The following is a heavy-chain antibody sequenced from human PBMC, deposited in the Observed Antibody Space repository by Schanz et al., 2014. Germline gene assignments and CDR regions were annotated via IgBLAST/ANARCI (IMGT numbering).Heavy chain of an antibody. J-gene: IGHJ4*02. D-gene: IGHD2-2*01. CDR1: GFTFSDAW. V-gene: IGHV3-48*01. CDR3: ARESSNDIVLVPGAVFDH. Sequence: EVQLLESGGGLVQPGGSLRLSCAASGFTFSDAWMSWVRQAPGKGLEWVSYISSSSSTRYYADSVKGRFTISRDNAKNSLFLQMNSLRAEDTAVYYCARESSNDIVLVPGAVFDHWGQGILVTVSS. CDR2: ISSSSSTR.